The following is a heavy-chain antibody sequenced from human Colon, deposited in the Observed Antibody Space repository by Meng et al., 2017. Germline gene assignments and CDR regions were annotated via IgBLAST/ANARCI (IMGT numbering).Heavy chain of an antibody. CDR2: SGTT. CDR1: GASIRSTSYD. D-gene: IGHD1-14*01. V-gene: IGHV4-39*01. J-gene: IGHJ4*02. Sequence: QMQVQESGPRLVRPSETLSLTCTVSGASIRSTSYDWGWIRQPPGKGLEWIGSSGTTYNNPSLKSRVTMSVDTSKNQFSLSLSSVSAADTAVYYCARRGPENYSDYWGQGTLVTVSS. CDR3: ARRGPENYSDY.